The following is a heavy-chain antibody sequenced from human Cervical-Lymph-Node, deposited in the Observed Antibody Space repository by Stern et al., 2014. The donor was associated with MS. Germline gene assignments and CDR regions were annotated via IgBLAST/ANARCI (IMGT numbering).Heavy chain of an antibody. V-gene: IGHV4-31*03. D-gene: IGHD3-10*01. Sequence: QLQLQESGPGLVKPSQTLSLTCTVSGGSMNSGSSYWSWIRQHPGKGLEWIGYIYYTGSTSYNPSLKSRVTIAIDTSKSQFSLKLSSVTAADTAVYYCARDVRLFDYASEDSSDYWGQGTLVTVSS. J-gene: IGHJ4*02. CDR3: ARDVRLFDYASEDSSDY. CDR2: IYYTGST. CDR1: GGSMNSGSSY.